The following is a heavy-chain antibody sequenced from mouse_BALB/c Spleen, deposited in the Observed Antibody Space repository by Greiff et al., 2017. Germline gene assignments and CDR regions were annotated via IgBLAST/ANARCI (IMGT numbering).Heavy chain of an antibody. D-gene: IGHD3-3*01. CDR1: GFTFSSFG. CDR2: ISSGSSTI. V-gene: IGHV5-17*02. J-gene: IGHJ3*01. Sequence: EVKVVESGGGLVQPGGSRKLSCAASGFTFSSFGMHWVRQAPEKGLEWVAYISSGSSTIYYADTVKGRFTISRDNPKNTLFLQMTSLRSEDTAMYYCARGQGLLPWFAYWGQGTLVTVSA. CDR3: ARGQGLLPWFAY.